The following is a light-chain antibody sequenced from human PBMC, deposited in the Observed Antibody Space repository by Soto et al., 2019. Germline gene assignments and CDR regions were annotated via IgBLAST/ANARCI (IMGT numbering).Light chain of an antibody. V-gene: IGKV3-11*01. Sequence: EIVMTQSPVTLSVSPGERVTLSCRASQSVSSNLAWYQQKPGQAPSLLIYGAFTRATGIPARFSGSGSGTDFTLTISSLEPEDFAVYYCQQRSNWQGATFGGGTKVDI. CDR1: QSVSSN. CDR2: GAF. J-gene: IGKJ4*01. CDR3: QQRSNWQGAT.